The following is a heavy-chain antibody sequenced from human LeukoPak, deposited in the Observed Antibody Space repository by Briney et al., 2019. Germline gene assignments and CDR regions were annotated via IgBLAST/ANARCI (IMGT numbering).Heavy chain of an antibody. CDR3: ARDRGMATNEDY. CDR1: GFTFSSYN. Sequence: GGSLRLSCAASGFTFSSYNMNWVRQAPGKGLEWVSSISSGSIYIYYADSVKGRFTISRDNAKNSLYLQMNSLRAEDTAVYYCARDRGMATNEDYWGQGTLVTVSS. J-gene: IGHJ4*02. V-gene: IGHV3-21*01. CDR2: ISSGSIYI. D-gene: IGHD5-24*01.